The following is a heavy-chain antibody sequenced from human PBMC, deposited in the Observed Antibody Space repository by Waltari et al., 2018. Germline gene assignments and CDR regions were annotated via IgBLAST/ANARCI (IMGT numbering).Heavy chain of an antibody. D-gene: IGHD6-19*01. CDR3: ARGIGHQTYSSYYYYYMDV. V-gene: IGHV4-34*01. CDR1: GGSFSGYY. Sequence: QVQLQQWGAGLLKPSETLSLTCAVYGGSFSGYYWRWIRQPPGKGLEWIGEINHSGSTNYNPSLKSQVTISVDTSKNKFSLKLSSVTAADTAVYYCARGIGHQTYSSYYYYYMDVWGKGTTVTISS. CDR2: INHSGST. J-gene: IGHJ6*03.